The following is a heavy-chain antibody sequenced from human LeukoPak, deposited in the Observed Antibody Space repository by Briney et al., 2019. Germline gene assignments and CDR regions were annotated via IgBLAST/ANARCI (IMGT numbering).Heavy chain of an antibody. V-gene: IGHV4-39*01. CDR3: ARPWNRASLDAFDI. CDR1: GGSISSSSYY. D-gene: IGHD1-1*01. J-gene: IGHJ3*02. CDR2: IYYMGST. Sequence: SETLSLTCTVSGGSISSSSYYWGWIRQPPGKGLEWIGSIYYMGSTYYNPSLKSRVTISVDTSKNQFSLKLSSATAADTAVYYCARPWNRASLDAFDIWGQGTMVTVSS.